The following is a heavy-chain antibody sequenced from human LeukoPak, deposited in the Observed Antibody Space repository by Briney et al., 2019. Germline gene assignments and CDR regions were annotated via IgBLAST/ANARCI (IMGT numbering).Heavy chain of an antibody. J-gene: IGHJ5*02. D-gene: IGHD2-2*01. CDR1: GGSISSYY. V-gene: IGHV4-59*12. CDR2: IYYSGST. CDR3: ARRLPTAYCSSTSCRRNWFDP. Sequence: PSETLSLTCTVSGGSISSYYWSWIRQPPGKGLEWIGYIYYSGSTNYNPSLKSRVTISVDTSKNQFSLKLSSVTAADTAVYYCARRLPTAYCSSTSCRRNWFDPWGQGTLVTVSS.